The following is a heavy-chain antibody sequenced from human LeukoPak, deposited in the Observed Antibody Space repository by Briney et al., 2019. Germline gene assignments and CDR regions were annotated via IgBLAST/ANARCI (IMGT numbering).Heavy chain of an antibody. J-gene: IGHJ4*02. Sequence: ASVKVSCKASGYTFTGYYIHWVRQAPVQGLEWMGWINPNSGATNSAQHFQGRVTMTRDTSVSAAYMELSRLTFDDTAVYFCARSRVTTIPNLDYWGQGILLTVSS. CDR2: INPNSGAT. D-gene: IGHD5-12*01. CDR3: ARSRVTTIPNLDY. V-gene: IGHV1-2*02. CDR1: GYTFTGYY.